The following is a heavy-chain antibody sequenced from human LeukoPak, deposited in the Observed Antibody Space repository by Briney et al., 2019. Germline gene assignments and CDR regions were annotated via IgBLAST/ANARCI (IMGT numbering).Heavy chain of an antibody. V-gene: IGHV3-23*01. CDR2: ITGDGAT. CDR1: GFTFTNFA. Sequence: GGALRLSCAVSGFTFTNFAMMWVRQAPGKGLQWVSSITGDGATYYADSVRGRFMLSRDTSKNTLYLQMNSLTAEDTALYYCAKGAAAGLVDWFDPWGQGTLVTVSS. CDR3: AKGAAAGLVDWFDP. D-gene: IGHD6-25*01. J-gene: IGHJ5*02.